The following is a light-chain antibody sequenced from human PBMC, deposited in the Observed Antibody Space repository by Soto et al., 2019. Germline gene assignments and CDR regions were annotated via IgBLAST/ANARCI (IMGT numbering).Light chain of an antibody. Sequence: IQMTQTPSSLSASVGDRVTLTCQASHDIRDHLNWYQQKPGKPPKLLIYDASNLQTGVPSRFSGRGSGTDFTFTISSLQPEDIATDFCHQYEHLSQTFGPGTKVDIK. CDR3: HQYEHLSQT. CDR1: HDIRDH. V-gene: IGKV1-33*01. J-gene: IGKJ3*01. CDR2: DAS.